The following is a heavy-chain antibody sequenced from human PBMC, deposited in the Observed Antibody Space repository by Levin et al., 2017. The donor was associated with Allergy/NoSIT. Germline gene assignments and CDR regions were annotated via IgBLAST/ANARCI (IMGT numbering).Heavy chain of an antibody. J-gene: IGHJ6*02. CDR1: GFTFSSYS. Sequence: PGGSLRLSCAASGFTFSSYSMNWVRQAPGKGLEWVSSISSSSSYIYYADSVKGRFTISRDNAKNSLYLQMNSLRAEDTAVYYCARDLKGYDILTGSSDYYYGMDVWGQGTTVTVSS. D-gene: IGHD3-9*01. CDR3: ARDLKGYDILTGSSDYYYGMDV. CDR2: ISSSSSYI. V-gene: IGHV3-21*01.